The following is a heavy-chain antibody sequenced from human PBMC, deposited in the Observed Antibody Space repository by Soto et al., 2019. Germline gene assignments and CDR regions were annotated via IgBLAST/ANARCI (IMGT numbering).Heavy chain of an antibody. D-gene: IGHD1-26*01. Sequence: QVQLVQSGAGVKKPGASVKVSCKASGYTFTSYAMHWVRQAPGQRLEWMGWINAGNGNTKYSQKFQGRVTITRDTSASTAYMEQSSLRSEDTAVYYCARGGSGSYQGDFDYWGQGNLVTVS. CDR3: ARGGSGSYQGDFDY. V-gene: IGHV1-3*01. J-gene: IGHJ4*02. CDR1: GYTFTSYA. CDR2: INAGNGNT.